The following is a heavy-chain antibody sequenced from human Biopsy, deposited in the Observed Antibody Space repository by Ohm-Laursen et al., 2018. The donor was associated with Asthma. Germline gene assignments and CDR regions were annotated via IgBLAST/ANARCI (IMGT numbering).Heavy chain of an antibody. D-gene: IGHD6-19*01. Sequence: SVKVSCKSPGGTFSNFAISWVRQAPGQGLEWLGGIMTVFGTTNYAQKIQGRVTITADESTSTAYMEVTSLRSEDTAIYYCARCQVGYSSGWSLLLKKIYYSGMDVWGQGTAVTVSS. CDR2: IMTVFGTT. J-gene: IGHJ6*02. V-gene: IGHV1-69*13. CDR1: GGTFSNFA. CDR3: ARCQVGYSSGWSLLLKKIYYSGMDV.